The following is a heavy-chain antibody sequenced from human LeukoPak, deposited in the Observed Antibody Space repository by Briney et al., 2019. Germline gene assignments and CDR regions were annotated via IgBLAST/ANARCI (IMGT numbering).Heavy chain of an antibody. CDR1: GFTFSSYS. CDR2: ISSSSSTI. J-gene: IGHJ4*02. V-gene: IGHV3-48*01. Sequence: PGGSLRLSCAASGFTFSSYSMKWVRQAPGKGLEWDSYISSSSSTIYYADSVKGRFTISRDNAKNSLYLQMNSLRAEDTAVYYCARGGDFWSGSCYDYWGQGTLVTVSS. D-gene: IGHD3-3*01. CDR3: ARGGDFWSGSCYDY.